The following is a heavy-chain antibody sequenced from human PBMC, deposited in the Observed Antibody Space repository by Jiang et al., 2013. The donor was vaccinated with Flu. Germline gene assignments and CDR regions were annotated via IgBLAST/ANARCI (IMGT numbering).Heavy chain of an antibody. CDR1: GGSISSYY. CDR2: IYYSGST. J-gene: IGHJ3*02. D-gene: IGHD3-16*01. Sequence: ETLSLTCTVSGGSISSYYWSWIRQPPGKGLEWIGYIYYSGSTNYNPSLKSRVTISVDTSKNQFSLKLNSVTAADTAMYYCARGSRGTGAAFDIWGQGTMVTVSS. V-gene: IGHV4-59*01. CDR3: ARGSRGTGAAFDI.